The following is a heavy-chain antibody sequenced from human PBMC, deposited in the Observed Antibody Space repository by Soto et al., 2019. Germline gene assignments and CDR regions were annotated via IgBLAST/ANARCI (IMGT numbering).Heavy chain of an antibody. CDR3: VRTSLVVAAATREDY. CDR1: GFTFSSYW. CDR2: INSDGSST. J-gene: IGHJ4*02. V-gene: IGHV3-74*01. Sequence: SGGSLRLSCAASGFTFSSYWMHWVRQAPGKGLVWVSRINSDGSSTSYADSVKGRSTISRDNAKNTLYLQMNSLRAEDTAVYYCVRTSLVVAAATREDYWGQGTLVTVSS. D-gene: IGHD2-15*01.